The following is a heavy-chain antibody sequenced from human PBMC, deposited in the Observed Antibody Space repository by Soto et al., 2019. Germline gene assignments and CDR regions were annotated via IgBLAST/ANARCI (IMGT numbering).Heavy chain of an antibody. CDR1: GGSFSGYY. CDR2: INHSGST. D-gene: IGHD3-3*01. CDR3: ARSDYDFWSGRMIWLDP. Sequence: SETLSLTCAVYGGSFSGYYWSWIRQPPGKGLEWIGEINHSGSTNYNPSLKSRVTISVDTSKNQFSLKLRSLRSDDTAVYYCARSDYDFWSGRMIWLDPWGQGTLVTVSS. J-gene: IGHJ5*02. V-gene: IGHV4-34*01.